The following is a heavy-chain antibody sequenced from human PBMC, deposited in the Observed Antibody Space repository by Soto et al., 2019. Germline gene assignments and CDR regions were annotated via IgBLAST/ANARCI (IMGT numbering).Heavy chain of an antibody. CDR3: ARSRAVAGPPNWFDP. Sequence: EVQLVESGGGLVQPGGSLRLSCAASGFTFSSYSMNWVRQAPGKGLEWVSYISGSSSTIYYADSVKGRFTISRDNAKNSLYLQRNSLRDEDTAVYYCARSRAVAGPPNWFDPWGQGTLVTVSS. D-gene: IGHD6-19*01. CDR2: ISGSSSTI. V-gene: IGHV3-48*02. CDR1: GFTFSSYS. J-gene: IGHJ5*02.